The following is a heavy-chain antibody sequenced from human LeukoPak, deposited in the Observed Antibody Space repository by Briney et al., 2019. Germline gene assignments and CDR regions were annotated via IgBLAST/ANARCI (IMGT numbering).Heavy chain of an antibody. CDR3: VRGHAFK. J-gene: IGHJ4*02. V-gene: IGHV4-39*07. CDR2: IYKTGST. CDR1: GGSINSGSFY. D-gene: IGHD3-16*01. Sequence: SETLSLTCTVSGGSINSGSFYWGWIRQPPGKGLEWIASIYKTGSTNYSPSLKSRVTISVDTSENQFFLKLTSATAADTAVYYCVRGHAFKWGQGTLVTVSA.